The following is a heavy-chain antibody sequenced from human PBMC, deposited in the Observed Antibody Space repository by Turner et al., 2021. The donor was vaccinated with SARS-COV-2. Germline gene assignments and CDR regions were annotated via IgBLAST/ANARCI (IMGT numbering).Heavy chain of an antibody. D-gene: IGHD1-7*01. CDR3: SRNYGRNSRWFDP. CDR2: IGPSSGGT. CDR1: GYTFTDYY. V-gene: IGHV1-2*02. J-gene: IGHJ5*02. Sequence: QVQLVQSGAEAKAPRASVKVSSQASGYTFTDYYIHWVRQAPGQGLEWMGWIGPSSGGTNYAQRFQGRITMTRDTSISTAYMELSSLRSDDTAVYYCSRNYGRNSRWFDPWGQGTLVTVSS.